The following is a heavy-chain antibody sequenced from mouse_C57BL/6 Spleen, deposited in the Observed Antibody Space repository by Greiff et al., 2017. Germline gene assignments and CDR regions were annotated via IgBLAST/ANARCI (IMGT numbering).Heavy chain of an antibody. Sequence: QVQLKESGSELRRPGSSVKLSCKDFDSEVFPIAYMSWVRQKPGHGFEWIGGILPSIGRTIYGEKFEDKATLDADTLSNTAYMDLNSLTSEDSAIDYCARGDCYSWFAYWGQGTLVTVSA. CDR2: ILPSIGRT. CDR1: DSEVFPIAY. D-gene: IGHD2-3*01. V-gene: IGHV15-2*01. CDR3: ARGDCYSWFAY. J-gene: IGHJ3*01.